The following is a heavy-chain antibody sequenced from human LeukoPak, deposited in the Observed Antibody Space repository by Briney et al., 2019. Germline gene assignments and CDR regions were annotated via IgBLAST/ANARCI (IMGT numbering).Heavy chain of an antibody. CDR3: ARGDHDSRAYYADY. CDR2: ITGDGG. Sequence: GGALRLSCAASGFTFSSYPMYWVRQAPGKGVEYVSGITGDGGGRFTISRDNSKNTLYLQVGSLRPEDMAVYYCARGDHDSRAYYADYWGQGPLVTVSS. CDR1: GFTFSSYP. D-gene: IGHD3-22*01. J-gene: IGHJ4*02. V-gene: IGHV3-64*01.